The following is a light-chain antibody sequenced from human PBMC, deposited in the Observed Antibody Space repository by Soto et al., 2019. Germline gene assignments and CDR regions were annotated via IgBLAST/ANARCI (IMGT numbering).Light chain of an antibody. CDR2: GAS. V-gene: IGKV3-15*01. Sequence: EVVLTQSPDTLSLSPVERATISCTASQSVSSKYLAWYQQKPGQAPRLLIYGASTRATGIPARFSGSGSGTEFTLTISSLQSEDFAVYYCQQHNNWPPWTFGQGTKVDIK. J-gene: IGKJ1*01. CDR3: QQHNNWPPWT. CDR1: QSVSSKY.